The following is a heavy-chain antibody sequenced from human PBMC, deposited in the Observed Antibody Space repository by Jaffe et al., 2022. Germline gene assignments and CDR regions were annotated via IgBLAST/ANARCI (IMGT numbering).Heavy chain of an antibody. Sequence: EVQLVESGGGLVQPGGSLRLSCAASGFTFSSYSMNWVRQAPGKGLEWVSYIISSSTTIYYADSVKGRFTISRDNAKNSLYLQMNSLRAEDTAVYYCARGYCSGGSCYVTLDYWGQGTLVTVSS. CDR3: ARGYCSGGSCYVTLDY. J-gene: IGHJ4*02. V-gene: IGHV3-48*01. CDR1: GFTFSSYS. D-gene: IGHD2-15*01. CDR2: IISSSTTI.